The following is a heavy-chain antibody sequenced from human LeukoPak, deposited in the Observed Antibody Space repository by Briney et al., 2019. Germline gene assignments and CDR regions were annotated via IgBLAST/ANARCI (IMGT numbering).Heavy chain of an antibody. Sequence: PGGSLRLSCAASGFTFSGYAMNWVRQAPGKGLEWVSVISGSGSITYYADSVEGRFTISRDNSMNTLYLQMNSLRAEDTAVYCCAKDRGSSSSDWYFDLWGRGTVVTVSS. CDR3: AKDRGSSSSDWYFDL. CDR1: GFTFSGYA. CDR2: ISGSGSIT. J-gene: IGHJ2*01. D-gene: IGHD6-6*01. V-gene: IGHV3-23*01.